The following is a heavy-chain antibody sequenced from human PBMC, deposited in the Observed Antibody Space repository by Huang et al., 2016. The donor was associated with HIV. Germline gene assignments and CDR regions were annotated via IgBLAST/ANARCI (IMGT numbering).Heavy chain of an antibody. CDR2: ISETGRVI. CDR3: ARGYSSSWLYN. J-gene: IGHJ4*02. CDR1: GFSFSSCN. Sequence: EEQLVESGGGLVQPGGSLRLSCAASGFSFSSCNMNWVRQAPGNGLEWLSYISETGRVITDADSGKGRFTVSRDKAKNSLYLQMDSLRAEDTAVYYCARGYSSSWLYNWGQGTLVTVSS. D-gene: IGHD6-13*01. V-gene: IGHV3-48*01.